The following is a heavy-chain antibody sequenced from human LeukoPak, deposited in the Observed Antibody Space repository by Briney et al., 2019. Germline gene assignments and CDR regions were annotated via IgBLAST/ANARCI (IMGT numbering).Heavy chain of an antibody. D-gene: IGHD2-2*01. J-gene: IGHJ6*02. Sequence: SVKGSCKASGGTFSSYAISWVRQAPGQGLEWMGGIIPIFGTANYAQKFQGRVTITTDESTSTAYMELSSLRSEDTAVYYCARGPPLYCSSTSCHSYGMDVWGQGTTVTVSS. V-gene: IGHV1-69*05. CDR2: IIPIFGTA. CDR3: ARGPPLYCSSTSCHSYGMDV. CDR1: GGTFSSYA.